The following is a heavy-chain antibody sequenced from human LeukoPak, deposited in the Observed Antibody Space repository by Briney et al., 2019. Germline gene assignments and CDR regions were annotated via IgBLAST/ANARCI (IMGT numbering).Heavy chain of an antibody. Sequence: KSSETLSLTCAVYGGSFSGYYWSWIRQPPGKGLEWIGEINHSGSTNYNPSLKSRVTISVDTSENQFSLKLSSVTAADTAVYYCARGGGWRYSSSWYYFDYWGQGTLVTVSS. CDR2: INHSGST. D-gene: IGHD6-13*01. CDR1: GGSFSGYY. V-gene: IGHV4-34*01. J-gene: IGHJ4*02. CDR3: ARGGGWRYSSSWYYFDY.